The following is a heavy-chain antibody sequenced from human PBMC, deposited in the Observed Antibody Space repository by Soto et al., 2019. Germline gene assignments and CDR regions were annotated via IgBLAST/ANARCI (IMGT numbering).Heavy chain of an antibody. CDR1: GFTFSNAW. CDR3: TPDVSLGIDGGTCDY. V-gene: IGHV3-15*01. CDR2: IKSKTDGGTT. Sequence: GGSLRLSCAASGFTFSNAWMSWVRQAPGKVLEWVGRIKSKTDGGTTDYAAPVKGRFTISRDDSKNTMYLQMNSQKTEDPAVYYCTPDVSLGIDGGTCDYWGQGTLVTVS. D-gene: IGHD7-27*01. J-gene: IGHJ4*02.